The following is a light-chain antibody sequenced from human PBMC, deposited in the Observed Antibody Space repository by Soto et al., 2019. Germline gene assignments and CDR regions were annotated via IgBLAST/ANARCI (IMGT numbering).Light chain of an antibody. CDR2: SIN. CDR1: GSNIGSDT. V-gene: IGLV1-44*01. CDR3: AAWDGSLNGVV. Sequence: QSVLTQPPSASGTPGQRVTIACSGSGSNIGSDTVNWYQQLPGTAPKLLIYSINQRPSGVPDRFSGSKSGTSASLAISGLQSDDEAEYYCAAWDGSLNGVVFGGGTKLTVL. J-gene: IGLJ2*01.